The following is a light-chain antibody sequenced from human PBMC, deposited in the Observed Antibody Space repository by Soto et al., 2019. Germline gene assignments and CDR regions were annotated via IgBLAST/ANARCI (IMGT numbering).Light chain of an antibody. CDR1: QSVTKKY. CDR3: QHYGSSPPFT. J-gene: IGKJ3*01. Sequence: EIVLTQSPGTLSLSPGERATLACRASQSVTKKYLAWYQQKPGQAPWLLIYGASNRATGIPDRFSGSGSGTDFTLTISRLEPEDFAVYYCQHYGSSPPFTFGPGTTVDIK. V-gene: IGKV3-20*01. CDR2: GAS.